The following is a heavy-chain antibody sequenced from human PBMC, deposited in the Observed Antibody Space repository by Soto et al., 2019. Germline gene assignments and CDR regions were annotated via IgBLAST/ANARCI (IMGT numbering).Heavy chain of an antibody. V-gene: IGHV3-21*01. CDR3: TREHVVTIFRRGQRGSFDN. CDR2: ITSGSDYI. Sequence: GGSLRLSCAASGFTFSSYTMNWVRQAPGKGLEWVAFITSGSDYIYYADSVKGRFTISRDDANNSLFLRMSSLRAEDTAVYYCTREHVVTIFRRGQRGSFDNWSQGTLVTVSS. J-gene: IGHJ4*02. CDR1: GFTFSSYT. D-gene: IGHD3-9*01.